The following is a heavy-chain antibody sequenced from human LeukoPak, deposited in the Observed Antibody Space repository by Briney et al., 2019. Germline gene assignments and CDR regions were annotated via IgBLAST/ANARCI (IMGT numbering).Heavy chain of an antibody. CDR3: TKGSGYDGGSYDS. J-gene: IGHJ4*02. D-gene: IGHD5-12*01. V-gene: IGHV3-72*01. CDR1: GFTFTDHF. CDR2: SRNKDNSFST. Sequence: GGSLRLSCAASGFTFTDHFMDWVRQAPGKGLEWVGHSRNKDNSFSTEYAASVNGRFMISRDGSKNSLYLQMDSLKTEDTAVYYCTKGSGYDGGSYDSWGQGTLVTVSS.